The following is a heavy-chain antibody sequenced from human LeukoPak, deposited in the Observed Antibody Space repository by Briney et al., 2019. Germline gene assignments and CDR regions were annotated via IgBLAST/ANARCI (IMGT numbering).Heavy chain of an antibody. Sequence: GGSLRLSCAASGFSFSTYAMSWVRQAPGKGLEWVSVVSGSDGSTYYADSVKGRFTISRDDSKSTLSLQMHSLRAEDTAVYFCAKGGLMVYARSYFDYWGQGTLVTVSS. CDR1: GFSFSTYA. D-gene: IGHD2-8*01. V-gene: IGHV3-23*01. CDR2: VSGSDGST. J-gene: IGHJ4*02. CDR3: AKGGLMVYARSYFDY.